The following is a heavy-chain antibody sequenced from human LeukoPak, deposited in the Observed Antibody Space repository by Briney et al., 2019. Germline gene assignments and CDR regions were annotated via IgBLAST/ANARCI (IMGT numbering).Heavy chain of an antibody. CDR2: IHTSGST. V-gene: IGHV4-61*02. CDR1: GGSISSGSYY. Sequence: SETLSLTCTVSGGSISSGSYYWSWIRQPAGKGLEWIGRIHTSGSTNYNPSLKSRVTISVDTSKNQFSLKLSSVTAADTAVYYCARERRKNSGSYGAFDIWGQGTMVTVSS. D-gene: IGHD1-26*01. J-gene: IGHJ3*02. CDR3: ARERRKNSGSYGAFDI.